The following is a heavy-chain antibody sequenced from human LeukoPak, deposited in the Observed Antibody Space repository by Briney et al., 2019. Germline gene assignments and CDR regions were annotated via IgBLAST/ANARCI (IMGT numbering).Heavy chain of an antibody. CDR2: ISSSGSTI. V-gene: IGHV3-11*01. Sequence: GGSLRLSCAASGFTFSDYYMSWIRQAPGKGLEWVSYISSSGSTIYYADSVKGRFTISRDNAKNSLYLQMNSLRAEDTAVYYCAREEYCSSTSCFYRTDCYYGMDVWGQGTTVTVSS. CDR1: GFTFSDYY. CDR3: AREEYCSSTSCFYRTDCYYGMDV. D-gene: IGHD2-2*01. J-gene: IGHJ6*02.